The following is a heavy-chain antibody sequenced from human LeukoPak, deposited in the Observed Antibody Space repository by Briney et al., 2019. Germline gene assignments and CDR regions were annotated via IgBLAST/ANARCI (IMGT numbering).Heavy chain of an antibody. CDR2: VSWKSNTI. Sequence: GGSLGLSCAASGFIFHDYAMHWVRQAPGKGLEWVSGVSWKSNTIGYADSVKGRFTISRDDAKKSLYLQMYSLRTEDTALYYCVKGTETGYSYGYDYWGQGTMVTVSS. CDR3: VKGTETGYSYGYDY. V-gene: IGHV3-9*01. J-gene: IGHJ4*02. D-gene: IGHD5-18*01. CDR1: GFIFHDYA.